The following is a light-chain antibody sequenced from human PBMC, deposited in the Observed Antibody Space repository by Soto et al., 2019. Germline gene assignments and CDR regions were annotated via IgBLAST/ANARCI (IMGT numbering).Light chain of an antibody. Sequence: EIEVTQSPATLSVSPGERATLSCRTSQSVNNKVAWYQQKPGQSPRLLIYGASTRATGIPPRFSGSGSGTDVTLTISSLQSEDFALYHCQQYNNWPCTFGQGTKLEIK. CDR3: QQYNNWPCT. CDR1: QSVNNK. J-gene: IGKJ2*02. V-gene: IGKV3-15*01. CDR2: GAS.